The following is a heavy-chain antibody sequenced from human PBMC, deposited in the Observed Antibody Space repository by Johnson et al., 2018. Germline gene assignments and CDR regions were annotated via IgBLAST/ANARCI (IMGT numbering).Heavy chain of an antibody. V-gene: IGHV3-30*03. CDR1: GFTFSAYS. D-gene: IGHD3-10*01. CDR3: VRIGVGYGYGSGFDY. Sequence: QVQLVESGGGVVQPGRSLRLSCAASGFTFSAYSMTWVRQAPGKGLEWVAVIQHNGNNIYYADSVKGRFTISRDNSRNALYVEMNSLTPADTALYYCVRIGVGYGYGSGFDYWGQGALVTVSS. CDR2: IQHNGNNI. J-gene: IGHJ4*02.